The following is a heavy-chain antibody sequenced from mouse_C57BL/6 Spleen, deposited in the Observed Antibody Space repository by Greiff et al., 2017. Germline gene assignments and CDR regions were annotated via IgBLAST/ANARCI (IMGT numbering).Heavy chain of an antibody. V-gene: IGHV1-19*01. Sequence: VQLKQSGPVLVKPGASVKMSCKASGYTFTDYYMIWVKQSHGKSLEWIGVINPYNGGTSYNQKFKGKATLTVDKSSSTAYMELHSLTSEDSAVYYCARSGIYYDYDWFAYWGQGTLVTVSA. CDR1: GYTFTDYY. CDR3: ARSGIYYDYDWFAY. J-gene: IGHJ3*01. CDR2: INPYNGGT. D-gene: IGHD2-4*01.